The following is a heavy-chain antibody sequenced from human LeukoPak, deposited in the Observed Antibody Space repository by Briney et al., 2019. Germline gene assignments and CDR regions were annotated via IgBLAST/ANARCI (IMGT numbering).Heavy chain of an antibody. J-gene: IGHJ5*02. Sequence: GGSLRLSCAASGFTFSSYCMYWVRQAPGKGLEWVSSISSSSDYIYYEDSVKGRFTVSRDNAKNSLYLQMNSLRAEDTAVYYCARGGSGYDGLNWFDPWGQGTLVTVSS. D-gene: IGHD5-12*01. V-gene: IGHV3-21*01. CDR1: GFTFSSYC. CDR3: ARGGSGYDGLNWFDP. CDR2: ISSSSDYI.